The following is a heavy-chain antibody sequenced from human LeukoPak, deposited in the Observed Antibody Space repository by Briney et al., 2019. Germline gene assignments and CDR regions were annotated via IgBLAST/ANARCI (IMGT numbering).Heavy chain of an antibody. CDR1: GGTFSSYA. D-gene: IGHD6-19*01. CDR2: IIPIFVTA. Sequence: GASVKVSCKASGGTFSSYAISWVRQAPGQGLEWMGGIIPIFVTANYAQKFQGRVTITADESTSTAYMELSSLRSEDTAVYYCARLGDHSSGWYDGVSATKNVRAFDIWGQGTMVTVSS. J-gene: IGHJ3*02. V-gene: IGHV1-69*13. CDR3: ARLGDHSSGWYDGVSATKNVRAFDI.